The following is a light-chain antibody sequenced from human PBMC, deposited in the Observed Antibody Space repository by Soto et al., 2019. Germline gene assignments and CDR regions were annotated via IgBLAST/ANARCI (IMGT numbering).Light chain of an antibody. V-gene: IGKV2-28*01. CDR3: MQGTHWPIT. Sequence: IVMIQSPLSLPVTPGEAASISCRPSQSLLYTNGYNYLDWYLQKPGQSPQLLIYLGSNRAPGVPDRFSGSGSGTDFKLKISRVEAEDVGVYYCMQGTHWPITFGQGTRLEIK. J-gene: IGKJ5*01. CDR2: LGS. CDR1: QSLLYTNGYNY.